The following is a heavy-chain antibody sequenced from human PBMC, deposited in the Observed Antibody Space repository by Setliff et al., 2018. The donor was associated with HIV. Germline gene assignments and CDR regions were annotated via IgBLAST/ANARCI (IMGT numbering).Heavy chain of an antibody. V-gene: IGHV3-48*04. Sequence: LRLSCAASGFTFSSYSMNWVRQAPGKGLEWVSYISSSSSTIYYADSVKGRFTISRDNAKNSLYLQMNSLRAEDTAVYYCARDDYGDNYYYYGMDVWGQGTTVTVSS. J-gene: IGHJ6*02. CDR2: ISSSSSTI. CDR3: ARDDYGDNYYYYGMDV. CDR1: GFTFSSYS. D-gene: IGHD4-17*01.